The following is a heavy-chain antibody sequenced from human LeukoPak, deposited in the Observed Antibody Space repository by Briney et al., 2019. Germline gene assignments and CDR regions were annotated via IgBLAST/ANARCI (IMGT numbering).Heavy chain of an antibody. J-gene: IGHJ3*02. CDR3: ARDYDSSGYYGADAFDI. D-gene: IGHD3-22*01. CDR2: INNDGSVT. CDR1: GFTFSRYW. V-gene: IGHV3-74*01. Sequence: PGGSLRLSCAASGFTFSRYWMHWVRQAPGKGLVWVSRINNDGSVTTYADSVKGRFTISRDNAMNTLYLQMNSLRAEDTAIYYCARDYDSSGYYGADAFDIWGQGTMVTVSS.